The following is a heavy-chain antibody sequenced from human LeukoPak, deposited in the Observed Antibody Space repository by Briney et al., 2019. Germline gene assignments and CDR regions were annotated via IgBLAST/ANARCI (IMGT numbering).Heavy chain of an antibody. V-gene: IGHV3-30*02. CDR2: IRYDGSNE. J-gene: IGHJ4*02. CDR3: ARGTLF. D-gene: IGHD1-14*01. Sequence: GGSLRLSCAASGFTFSSYGMHWVRQAPGKGLEWVSFIRYDGSNEYYADSVRGRFTISRDNSKNTLYLQMNSLRAEDTAIYYCARGTLFWGQGTLVTVSS. CDR1: GFTFSSYG.